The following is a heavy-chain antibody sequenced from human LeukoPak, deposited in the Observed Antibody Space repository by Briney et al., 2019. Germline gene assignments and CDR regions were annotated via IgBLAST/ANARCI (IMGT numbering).Heavy chain of an antibody. CDR1: GFTFSNAW. CDR3: TRYYDFWSGYLDAFDI. J-gene: IGHJ3*02. D-gene: IGHD3-3*01. V-gene: IGHV3-15*01. CDR2: IKSKTDGGTT. Sequence: PGGSLRLSCAASGFTFSNAWMSWVRQAPGKGLEWVGRIKSKTDGGTTDYAAPVKGRFTIPRDDSKNTLYLQMNSLKTEDTAVYYCTRYYDFWSGYLDAFDIWGQGTMVTVSS.